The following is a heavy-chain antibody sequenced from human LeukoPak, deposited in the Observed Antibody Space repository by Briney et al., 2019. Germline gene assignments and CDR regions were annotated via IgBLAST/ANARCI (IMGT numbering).Heavy chain of an antibody. CDR3: TTDTDIVATTSPDY. V-gene: IGHV3-15*01. CDR2: IKSKTDGGTT. J-gene: IGHJ4*02. Sequence: PGGSLRLSCAASGFTFSNAWMSWVRQAPGKGLEWVGRIKSKTDGGTTDYAATVKGRFTISRDDSKNTLYLQMSSLKTEDTAVYYCTTDTDIVATTSPDYWGQGTLVTVSS. CDR1: GFTFSNAW. D-gene: IGHD5-12*01.